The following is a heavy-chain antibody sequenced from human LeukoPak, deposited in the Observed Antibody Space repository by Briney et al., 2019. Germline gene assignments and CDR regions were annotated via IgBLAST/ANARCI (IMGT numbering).Heavy chain of an antibody. CDR1: GGSISSYY. Sequence: SETLSLTCTVSGGSISSYYWSWIRQPPGKGLEWIGYIYYSGSTNYNPSLKSRVTISIDTSKNQFSLMVISVTAADTGVYYCTRAVAGHPDWGQGTLVTVSS. CDR3: TRAVAGHPD. CDR2: IYYSGST. J-gene: IGHJ4*02. D-gene: IGHD6-19*01. V-gene: IGHV4-59*12.